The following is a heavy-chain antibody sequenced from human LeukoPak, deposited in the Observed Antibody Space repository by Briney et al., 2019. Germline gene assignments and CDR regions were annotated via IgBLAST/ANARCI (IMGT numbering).Heavy chain of an antibody. CDR3: ATSWSRTNDY. Sequence: ASVKVSCKASGYTFTSYYMHWVRQAPGQGLEWMGIINPSGGSTSYAQKFQGRVTMTEDTSTDTAYMELSSLRSEDTAVYYCATSWSRTNDYWGQGTLGNVSS. J-gene: IGHJ4*02. V-gene: IGHV1-46*01. CDR1: GYTFTSYY. D-gene: IGHD3-3*01. CDR2: INPSGGST.